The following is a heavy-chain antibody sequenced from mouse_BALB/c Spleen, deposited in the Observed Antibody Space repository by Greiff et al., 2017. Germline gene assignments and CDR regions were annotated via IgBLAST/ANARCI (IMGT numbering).Heavy chain of an antibody. V-gene: IGHV5-17*02. CDR1: GFTFSSFG. Sequence: EVKVVESGGGLVQPGGSRKLSCAASGFTFSSFGMHWVRQAPEKGLEWVAYISSGSSTIYYADTVKGRFTISRDNPKNTLFLQMTSLRSEDTAMYYCARGGTPDYWGQGTTLTVSS. J-gene: IGHJ2*01. D-gene: IGHD3-3*01. CDR3: ARGGTPDY. CDR2: ISSGSSTI.